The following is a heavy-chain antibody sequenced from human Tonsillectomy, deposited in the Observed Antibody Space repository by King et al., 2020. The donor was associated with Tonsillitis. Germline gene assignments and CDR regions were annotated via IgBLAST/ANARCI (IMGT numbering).Heavy chain of an antibody. Sequence: VQLVESGGGLVQPGGSLRLSCTASGFTFSRYWMHWVRQAPGKGLVWVSRIHSDGTSTSYADSVKGRFTISRDNAKNTLYLQMNSLRAEDTAVYYCARGRPYYVSSGYYSAALGYWGQGTLVTVSS. V-gene: IGHV3-74*01. J-gene: IGHJ4*02. D-gene: IGHD3-22*01. CDR2: IHSDGTST. CDR3: ARGRPYYVSSGYYSAALGY. CDR1: GFTFSRYW.